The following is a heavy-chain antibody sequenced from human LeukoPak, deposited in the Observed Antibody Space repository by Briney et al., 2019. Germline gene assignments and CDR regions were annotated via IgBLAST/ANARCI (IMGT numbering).Heavy chain of an antibody. CDR3: ATNNWLVYGDAFDI. CDR1: GGSISSSSYY. V-gene: IGHV4-39*07. Sequence: SETLSLTCTVSGGSISSSSYYWGWIRQPPGKGLEWIGSIYYSGSTYYNPSLKSRVTISVDTSKNQFSLKLSSVTAADTAVYYCATNNWLVYGDAFDIWGQGTMVTVSS. D-gene: IGHD1-20*01. J-gene: IGHJ3*02. CDR2: IYYSGST.